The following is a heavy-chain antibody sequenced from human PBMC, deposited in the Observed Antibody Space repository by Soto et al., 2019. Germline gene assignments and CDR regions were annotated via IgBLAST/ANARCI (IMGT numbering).Heavy chain of an antibody. V-gene: IGHV1-69*13. CDR3: ARDRQQLPRSPYYYGMDV. D-gene: IGHD6-13*01. Sequence: GASVKVSCKASGGTFSSYRINWVRQAPGQGLEWMGGIIPIFGTANYAQKFQGRVTITADESTSTAYMELSGLRSEDTAVYYCARDRQQLPRSPYYYGMDVWGQGTTVTV. CDR1: GGTFSSYR. CDR2: IIPIFGTA. J-gene: IGHJ6*02.